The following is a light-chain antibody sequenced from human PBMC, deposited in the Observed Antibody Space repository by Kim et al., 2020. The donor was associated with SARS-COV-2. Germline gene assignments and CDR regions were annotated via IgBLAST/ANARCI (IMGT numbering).Light chain of an antibody. Sequence: SSSPGQTAPLSCRPGQSIDTSLPAYQQSPGQAPRLLISDASNRATGIPARFSGSGSGTDFTLTISSLEPEDFAVYYCQQRYNWPRTFGRGTKLEI. V-gene: IGKV3-11*01. CDR3: QQRYNWPRT. CDR2: DAS. CDR1: QSIDTS. J-gene: IGKJ2*01.